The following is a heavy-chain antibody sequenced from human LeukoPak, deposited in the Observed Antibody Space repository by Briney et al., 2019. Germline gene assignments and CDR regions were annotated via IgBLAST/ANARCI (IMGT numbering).Heavy chain of an antibody. Sequence: GGSLRLSCAASGFTFSSYAMSWVRQAPGKGLEWVSAISGSGGSTYYADSVKGRFTIFRDNSKNTLYLQMNSLRAEDTAVYYCAKPGSSHDAFDIWGQGTMVTVSS. V-gene: IGHV3-23*01. CDR3: AKPGSSHDAFDI. CDR1: GFTFSSYA. CDR2: ISGSGGST. J-gene: IGHJ3*02.